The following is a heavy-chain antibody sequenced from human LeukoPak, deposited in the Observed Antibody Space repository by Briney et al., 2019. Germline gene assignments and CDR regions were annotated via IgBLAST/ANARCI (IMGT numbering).Heavy chain of an antibody. CDR1: GGSISSYY. J-gene: IGHJ5*02. V-gene: IGHV4-59*01. CDR3: ARLRPVNCFDP. CDR2: IYYSGST. Sequence: SETLSLTCTVSGGSISSYYWSWIRQPPGEGLEWIGYIYYSGSTNYNPSLKSRVTISVDTSKNQFSLKLSSVTAADTAVYYCARLRPVNCFDPWGQGTLVTVSS.